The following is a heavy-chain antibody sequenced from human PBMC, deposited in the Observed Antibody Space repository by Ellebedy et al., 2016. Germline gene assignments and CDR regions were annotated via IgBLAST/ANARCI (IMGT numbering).Heavy chain of an antibody. CDR1: GFTLNSYP. D-gene: IGHD5-24*01. CDR2: ISSGGDST. J-gene: IGHJ4*02. V-gene: IGHV3-64D*06. Sequence: GGSLRLSXSASGFTLNSYPINWFRQAPGKGLEFVSAISSGGDSTDYADSVNGRFSISRDNSKNTLYLQMSSLRTEDTAVYYCAKPARDGYTFGSLFDSWGQGTLVTVSS. CDR3: AKPARDGYTFGSLFDS.